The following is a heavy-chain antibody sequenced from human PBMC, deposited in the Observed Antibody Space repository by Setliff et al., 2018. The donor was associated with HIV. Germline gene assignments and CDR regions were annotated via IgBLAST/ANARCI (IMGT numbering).Heavy chain of an antibody. CDR2: ISAYNRNV. V-gene: IGHV1-18*01. Sequence: GASVKVSCKASGYTFTSYGVSWVRQAPGQGLEWMGWISAYNRNVNYSQKVQGRVTMTTDTSTSTAYMELRSLTSDDTAVYYCARGSCGDYWGQGAPVTVSS. D-gene: IGHD1-26*01. CDR3: ARGSCGDY. J-gene: IGHJ4*02. CDR1: GYTFTSYG.